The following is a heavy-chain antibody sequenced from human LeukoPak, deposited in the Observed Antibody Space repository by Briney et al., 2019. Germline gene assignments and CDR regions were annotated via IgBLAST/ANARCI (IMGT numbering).Heavy chain of an antibody. CDR3: ARDLVIGISGGYYSCMDV. D-gene: IGHD1-14*01. CDR2: INSNSGAT. Sequence: ASVKVSCKASGYTFIDHYFHWVRQAPGQGLEWMGGINSNSGATRYAQKFQGRVALTRDTSINTAYMALSSLRSDDTAVYYCARDLVIGISGGYYSCMDVWGKGTTVTVSS. J-gene: IGHJ6*03. CDR1: GYTFIDHY. V-gene: IGHV1-2*02.